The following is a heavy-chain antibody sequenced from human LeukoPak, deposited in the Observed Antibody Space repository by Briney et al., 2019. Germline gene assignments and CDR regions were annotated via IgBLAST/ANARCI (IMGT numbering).Heavy chain of an antibody. D-gene: IGHD6-19*01. V-gene: IGHV3-21*01. CDR3: ARDKPVRSSGWFPFDY. Sequence: GGSPRLSCAASGFTFSSYSMNWVRQAPGKGLEWVSSISSSSSYIYYADSVKGRFTISRDNAKNSLYLQMNSLRAEDTAVYYCARDKPVRSSGWFPFDYWGQGTLVTVSS. CDR2: ISSSSSYI. CDR1: GFTFSSYS. J-gene: IGHJ4*02.